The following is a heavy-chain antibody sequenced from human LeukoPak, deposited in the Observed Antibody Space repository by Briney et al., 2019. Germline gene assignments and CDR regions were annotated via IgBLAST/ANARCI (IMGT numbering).Heavy chain of an antibody. J-gene: IGHJ4*02. V-gene: IGHV3-23*01. Sequence: GGSLRLSCAGSGFTFINYAMSWVRQAPGKGLEWVSAISGSGGSTYDADSVKGRFTISRDNSKNTLYLQMNSLRADDTAVYYCASSKTAYRYFDYWGQGTLVTVSS. CDR1: GFTFINYA. D-gene: IGHD1-14*01. CDR3: ASSKTAYRYFDY. CDR2: ISGSGGST.